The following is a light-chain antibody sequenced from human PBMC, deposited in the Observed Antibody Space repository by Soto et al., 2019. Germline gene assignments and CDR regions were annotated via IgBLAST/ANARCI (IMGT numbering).Light chain of an antibody. Sequence: QSVLTQPPSVSGAPGQRVTISCTGSSSNIGAGYDVQWYQQLPGTAPKLLIYGNSNRPSGVPDRFSGSKSGTSASLAITGLQAEDEADYYCQSYDSSLRMVFGGGTKLTVL. CDR3: QSYDSSLRMV. CDR2: GNS. CDR1: SSNIGAGYD. V-gene: IGLV1-40*01. J-gene: IGLJ2*01.